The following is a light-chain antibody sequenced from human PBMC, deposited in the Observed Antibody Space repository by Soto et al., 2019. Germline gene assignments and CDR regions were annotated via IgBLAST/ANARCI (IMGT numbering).Light chain of an antibody. J-gene: IGKJ1*01. CDR1: QAISSA. V-gene: IGKV1-13*02. CDR2: DAS. Sequence: ATQLTQSPSSLSASVGDRVTITCRASQAISSALAWYQQKPGKPPKLLIYDASTLQSGVPSRFSGTASGTEFTLTISSLQPDDFATYYCQHYNSYSEAFGQGTKVDIK. CDR3: QHYNSYSEA.